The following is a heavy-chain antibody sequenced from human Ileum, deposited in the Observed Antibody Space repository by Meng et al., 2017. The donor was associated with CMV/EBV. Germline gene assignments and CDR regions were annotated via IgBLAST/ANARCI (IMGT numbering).Heavy chain of an antibody. D-gene: IGHD3-3*01. CDR3: AGSRGGLSVTIFGVALDY. V-gene: IGHV3-7*01. CDR1: GFTFSYYA. Sequence: GESLKISCAASGFTFSYYAMTWVRQTPGKGLEWVANIKQDGSEKYYVDSVKGRFTISRDNANNSLYLQMNSLRAEDTAVYYCAGSRGGLSVTIFGVALDYWGQGTLVTVSS. CDR2: IKQDGSEK. J-gene: IGHJ4*02.